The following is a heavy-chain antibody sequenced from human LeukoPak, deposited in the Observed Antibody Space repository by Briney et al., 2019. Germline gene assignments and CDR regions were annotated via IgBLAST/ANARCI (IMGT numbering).Heavy chain of an antibody. J-gene: IGHJ4*01. CDR1: GFTFNRHV. CDR3: ARARGATREGFDY. CDR2: ISGSGSTT. D-gene: IGHD1-26*01. Sequence: GGSLRLSCAASGFTFNRHVMTWVRQAPGKGLEWVSAISGSGSTTYYADSVQGRFTISRDKSANMVYLQMSSLSAEDTALYHCARARGATREGFDYWGQGTLITVSS. V-gene: IGHV3-23*01.